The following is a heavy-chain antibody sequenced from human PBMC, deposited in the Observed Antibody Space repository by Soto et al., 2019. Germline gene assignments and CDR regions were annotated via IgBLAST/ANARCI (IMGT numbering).Heavy chain of an antibody. CDR2: IIPIFGTA. CDR3: AREDSSMTTVVTTD. CDR1: GGTCSSYA. Sequence: VPVSCKGSGGTCSSYAISWVRRAPGPGLEWMGGIIPIFGTANYAQKFQGRVTITADESTSTAYMELSSLRSEDTAVYYCAREDSSMTTVVTTDWGQGTRVTGSP. J-gene: IGHJ4*02. D-gene: IGHD4-17*01. V-gene: IGHV1-69*01.